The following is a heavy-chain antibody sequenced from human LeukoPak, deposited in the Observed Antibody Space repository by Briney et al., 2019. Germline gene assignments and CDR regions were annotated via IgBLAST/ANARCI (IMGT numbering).Heavy chain of an antibody. J-gene: IGHJ4*02. D-gene: IGHD5-24*01. CDR2: IRYDGTNK. V-gene: IGHV3-30*02. CDR1: GFTFSNFG. Sequence: GGSLRLSCAASGFTFSNFGMHWVRQAPGKGLEWVTFIRYDGTNKYYADSVKCRFTISRDNSKNTLYLQMNSLRVEDRAMYYCAKVEMSTSPGGIDYWGQGTLVTVSS. CDR3: AKVEMSTSPGGIDY.